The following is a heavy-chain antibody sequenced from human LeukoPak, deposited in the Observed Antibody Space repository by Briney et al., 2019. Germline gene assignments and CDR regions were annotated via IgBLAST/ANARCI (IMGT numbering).Heavy chain of an antibody. D-gene: IGHD2-15*01. CDR2: IHPNSGGT. J-gene: IGHJ4*02. CDR1: GYTFTFYY. Sequence: ASVTASFTSSGYTFTFYYMHWVRQAPGQGLEWVGWIHPNSGGTNYAQKFQGRVTMTRDTSISTAYMELSRLRSDDTAVYYCARVPYCSGGSCYWGGPHFDYWGQGTLVTVSS. CDR3: ARVPYCSGGSCYWGGPHFDY. V-gene: IGHV1-2*02.